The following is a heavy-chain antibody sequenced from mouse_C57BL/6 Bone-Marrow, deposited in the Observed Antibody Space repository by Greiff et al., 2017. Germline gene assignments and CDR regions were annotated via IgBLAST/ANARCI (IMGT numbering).Heavy chain of an antibody. D-gene: IGHD1-1*01. CDR1: GYTFTSYG. CDR3: ARDYYVCMDY. V-gene: IGHV1-81*01. J-gene: IGHJ4*01. CDR2: IYPRSGNT. Sequence: QVQLQQSGAELARPGASVKLSCKASGYTFTSYGISWVKQRTGQGLEWIGEIYPRSGNTYYNEKFKGKATLTADNSSSTAYMELRSLTSEDSAVYFCARDYYVCMDYWGQGTSVTVSS.